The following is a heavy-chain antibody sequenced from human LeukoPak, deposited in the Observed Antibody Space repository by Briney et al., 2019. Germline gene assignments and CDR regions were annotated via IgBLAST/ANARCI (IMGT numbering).Heavy chain of an antibody. D-gene: IGHD2-8*01. V-gene: IGHV3-7*01. CDR1: GFTFSNYW. CDR2: IKQDGGEK. J-gene: IGHJ4*02. Sequence: GGSLRLSCAASGFTFSNYWMDWVRQAPGKGLEWVANIKQDGGEKSYVDSVKGRFTISRDNAKNSLHLQMNSLRAEDTAVYYCARDSPVCTYWGQGTLVTVSS. CDR3: ARDSPVCTY.